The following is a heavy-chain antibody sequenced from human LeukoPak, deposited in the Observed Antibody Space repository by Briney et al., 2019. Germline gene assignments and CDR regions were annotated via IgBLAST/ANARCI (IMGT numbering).Heavy chain of an antibody. V-gene: IGHV3-49*03. CDR3: TRDVGIAVAGGQNFDY. Sequence: GGSLRLSCTASGFTFGDYAMSWCRQAPGKGLEWVGFIRSKAYGGTTEYAASVKGIFTISRDDSKSIAYLQMTSLKTEDTAVYYCTRDVGIAVAGGQNFDYRGQGTLVTVSS. CDR1: GFTFGDYA. CDR2: IRSKAYGGTT. J-gene: IGHJ4*02. D-gene: IGHD6-19*01.